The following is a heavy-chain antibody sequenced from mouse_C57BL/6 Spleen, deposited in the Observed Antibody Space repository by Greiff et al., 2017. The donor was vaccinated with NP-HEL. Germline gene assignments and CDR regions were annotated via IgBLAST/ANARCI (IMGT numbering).Heavy chain of an antibody. Sequence: DVMLVESGGDLVKPGGSLKLSCAASGFTFSSYGMSWVRQTPDKRLEWVATISSGGSYTYYPASVKGRFTISRDNAKNTLYLQMSRLKSEDTAMYYCARRDYGTQFAYWGQGTLVTVSA. J-gene: IGHJ3*01. CDR1: GFTFSSYG. V-gene: IGHV5-6*02. CDR3: ARRDYGTQFAY. CDR2: ISSGGSYT. D-gene: IGHD1-1*01.